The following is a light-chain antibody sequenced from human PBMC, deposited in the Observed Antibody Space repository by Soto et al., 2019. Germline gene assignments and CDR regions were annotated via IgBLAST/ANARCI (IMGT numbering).Light chain of an antibody. V-gene: IGKV3-20*01. CDR3: PQYGSPPRT. J-gene: IGKJ1*01. CDR2: GAS. CDR1: QSVSSSY. Sequence: EIVLTQSPCTLSLSPGERATLSCRASQSVSSSYLAWYQQKPGQAPRLLIYGASSRATGIPDRFSGSGSGTDFTLTISRLEPEDFAVYSFPQYGSPPRTFGQGTKVDIK.